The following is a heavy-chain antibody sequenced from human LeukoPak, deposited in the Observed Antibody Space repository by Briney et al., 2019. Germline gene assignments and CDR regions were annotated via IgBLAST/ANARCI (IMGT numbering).Heavy chain of an antibody. V-gene: IGHV1-2*02. D-gene: IGHD3-3*01. CDR3: ARSGVVAAPYDL. CDR1: GYIFTDYY. J-gene: IGHJ2*01. Sequence: ASVKVSCKASGYIFTDYYIQWVRQAPGQGLEWMGWVYANTGGTNYAQKFQGGVTMTRDTSISTAYVELSRLTSDDTAVYYCARSGVVAAPYDLWGRGTLVTVSS. CDR2: VYANTGGT.